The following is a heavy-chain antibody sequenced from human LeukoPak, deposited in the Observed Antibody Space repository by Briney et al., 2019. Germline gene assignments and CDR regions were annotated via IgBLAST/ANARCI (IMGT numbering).Heavy chain of an antibody. CDR1: GFTFKNYG. Sequence: GGSLRLSCGASGFTFKNYGMSWVRQAPGKGLEWISFISGNGGTTYHADSVKGRFTISRDNSKNTLYLHMNSLRGEDTAVYYCAKGTGSSWSFDCWGQGNLVTVSS. V-gene: IGHV3-23*01. J-gene: IGHJ4*02. CDR3: AKGTGSSWSFDC. CDR2: ISGNGGTT. D-gene: IGHD6-13*01.